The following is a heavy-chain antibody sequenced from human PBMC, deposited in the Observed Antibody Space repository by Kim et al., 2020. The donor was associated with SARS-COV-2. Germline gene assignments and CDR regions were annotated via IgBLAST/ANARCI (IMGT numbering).Heavy chain of an antibody. J-gene: IGHJ4*02. CDR3: AKGEYYYDSSGYEL. Sequence: AGSVKARFTVARDNSKSTLYLNMTSLRAEDTAVYYCAKGEYYYDSSGYELWGQGTLVTVSS. D-gene: IGHD3-22*01. V-gene: IGHV3-23*01.